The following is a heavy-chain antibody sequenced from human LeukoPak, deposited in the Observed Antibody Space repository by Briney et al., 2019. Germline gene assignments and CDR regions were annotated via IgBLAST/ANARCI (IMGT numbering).Heavy chain of an antibody. CDR3: AREGSSGWSYFFDY. CDR1: GFIFSDYS. J-gene: IGHJ4*02. CDR2: ISSSSSYI. Sequence: PGGSLRLSCAASGFIFSDYSMNWVRQAPGKGLEWVSSISSSSSYIYYADSVKGRFTISRDNAKNSLYLQMNSLRAEDTALYYCAREGSSGWSYFFDYWGQGTLVTVSS. D-gene: IGHD6-19*01. V-gene: IGHV3-21*01.